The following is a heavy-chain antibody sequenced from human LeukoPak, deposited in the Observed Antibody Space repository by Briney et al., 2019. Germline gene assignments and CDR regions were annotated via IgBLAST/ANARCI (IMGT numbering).Heavy chain of an antibody. CDR1: GYTFISYG. J-gene: IGHJ4*02. CDR3: AKMGVRTLLTDIVVGPTADDYLDS. CDR2: VSPFSHET. Sequence: ASVKVSCKASGYTFISYGIGWVRQAPGQGLEWMGWVSPFSHETNYVEKIQSRVTMTTDRSANTAYMELRSLTSGDTAVYYCAKMGVRTLLTDIVVGPTADDYLDSWGQGTLVTVSS. D-gene: IGHD2-21*01. V-gene: IGHV1-18*01.